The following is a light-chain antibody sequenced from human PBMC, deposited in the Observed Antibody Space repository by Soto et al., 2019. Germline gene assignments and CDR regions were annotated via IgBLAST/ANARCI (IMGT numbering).Light chain of an antibody. J-gene: IGKJ5*01. V-gene: IGKV1-5*01. Sequence: RLTQSPSSLSASVGDTVTISCRASQDISTYLASYQQKPGKAPTLLIFGASSLHNGVPPRFAGSGSGSEFTLTINRLQPDDFATYFCQHYTLYSAPFGQGTRV. CDR2: GAS. CDR3: QHYTLYSAP. CDR1: QDISTY.